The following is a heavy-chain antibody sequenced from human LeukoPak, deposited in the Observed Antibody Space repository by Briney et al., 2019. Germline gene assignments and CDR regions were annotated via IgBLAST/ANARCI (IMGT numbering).Heavy chain of an antibody. CDR1: GGTFSSYT. V-gene: IGHV1-69*02. D-gene: IGHD5-24*01. Sequence: SVKVSCKASGGTFSSYTISWVRQAPGQGLEWVGRIIPIPGIANYAQKFQGRVTITADKSTSTAYMELSSLRSEDTAVYYCARSRDGYNNFDYWGQGTLVTVSS. CDR2: IIPIPGIA. CDR3: ARSRDGYNNFDY. J-gene: IGHJ4*02.